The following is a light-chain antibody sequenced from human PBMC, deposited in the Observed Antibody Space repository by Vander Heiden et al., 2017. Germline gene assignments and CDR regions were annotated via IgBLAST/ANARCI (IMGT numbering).Light chain of an antibody. Sequence: QSVLTQPPSASGTPGQRVTIFCSGGSSNIGSNAVNWYQQLPETAPKLLIYYNIQRPSGVPDRLSGSKSGTSASLAISGLQSEDEATYYCAAWDDSLNGVVFGGGTKVTVL. J-gene: IGLJ2*01. CDR1: SSNIGSNA. V-gene: IGLV1-44*01. CDR2: YNI. CDR3: AAWDDSLNGVV.